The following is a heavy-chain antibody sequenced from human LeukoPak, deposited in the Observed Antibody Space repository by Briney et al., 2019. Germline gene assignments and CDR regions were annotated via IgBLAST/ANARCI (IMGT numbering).Heavy chain of an antibody. Sequence: AGGSLRLSCAASGFTFSSYSMNWVRQAPGKGLEWVSYISSSSSTIYYADSVKGRFTISRDNAKNSLYLQMNSLRAEDTAVYYCARVPAQLLPPFDYWGQGTLVTVSS. CDR2: ISSSSSTI. J-gene: IGHJ4*02. CDR1: GFTFSSYS. V-gene: IGHV3-48*04. D-gene: IGHD2-2*01. CDR3: ARVPAQLLPPFDY.